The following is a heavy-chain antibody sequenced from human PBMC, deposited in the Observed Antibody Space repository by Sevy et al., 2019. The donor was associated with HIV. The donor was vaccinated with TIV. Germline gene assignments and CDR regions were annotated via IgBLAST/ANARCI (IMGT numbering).Heavy chain of an antibody. J-gene: IGHJ5*02. Sequence: SETLSLTCTVSGGSISSSSYYWGWIRQPPGKGLEWIGSIYYSGSTYYNPSLKSRVTISVDTSKNQFSLKLSSVTAADTAVYYCASWTTVVTLGWFDPWGQGTLVTVSS. CDR2: IYYSGST. CDR3: ASWTTVVTLGWFDP. V-gene: IGHV4-39*01. D-gene: IGHD4-17*01. CDR1: GGSISSSSYY.